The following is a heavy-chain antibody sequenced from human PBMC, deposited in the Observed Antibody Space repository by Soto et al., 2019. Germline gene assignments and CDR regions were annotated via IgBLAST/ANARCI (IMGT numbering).Heavy chain of an antibody. CDR1: GFSLSTSGVG. CDR3: EHKATAKLTARVFDY. J-gene: IGHJ4*02. D-gene: IGHD2-21*02. V-gene: IGHV2-5*02. CDR2: IYWDDDN. Sequence: QITLKESGPTLVKPTQTLTLTCTFSGFSLSTSGVGVGWIRQPPGKALEWLAVIYWDDDNRYSPFLRSRLTFTKNTSKNQGVLTMTNMDPEDTATYYCEHKATAKLTARVFDYWGQGLLVTVSS.